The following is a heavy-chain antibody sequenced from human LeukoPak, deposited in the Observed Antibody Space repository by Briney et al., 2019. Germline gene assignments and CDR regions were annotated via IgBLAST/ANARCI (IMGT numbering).Heavy chain of an antibody. CDR1: GGTFSSYA. J-gene: IGHJ3*02. Sequence: ASVKVSCKASGGTFSSYAISWVRQAPGQGLEWMGGIIPIFGTANYAQKFQGRVTITADESASTAYMELSSLRSEDTAVYYCAGVPGPVEMDTIWIAFDIWGQGTMVTVSS. CDR3: AGVPGPVEMDTIWIAFDI. CDR2: IIPIFGTA. V-gene: IGHV1-69*13. D-gene: IGHD5-24*01.